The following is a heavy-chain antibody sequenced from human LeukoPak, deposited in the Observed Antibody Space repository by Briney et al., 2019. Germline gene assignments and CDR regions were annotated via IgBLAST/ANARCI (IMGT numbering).Heavy chain of an antibody. CDR3: ARVASDYVWGSYRHYYYYYMDV. CDR1: GGSISSYY. D-gene: IGHD3-16*02. V-gene: IGHV4-59*01. Sequence: SETLSLTCTVSGGSISSYYWSWIRQPPGKGLEWIGYIYYSGSTNYNPSLKSRVTISVDTSKNQFSLKLSSVTAADTAVYYCARVASDYVWGSYRHYYYYYMDVWGKGTTVTVSS. J-gene: IGHJ6*03. CDR2: IYYSGST.